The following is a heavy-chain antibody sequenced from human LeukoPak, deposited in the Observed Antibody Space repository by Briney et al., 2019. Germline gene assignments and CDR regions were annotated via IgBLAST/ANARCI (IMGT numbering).Heavy chain of an antibody. D-gene: IGHD2-15*01. J-gene: IGHJ3*02. V-gene: IGHV3-30*04. Sequence: GGSLRLSCAASGFTFSSYAMHWVRQAPGKGLEWVAVISYDGSNKYYADSVKGRFTISRDNSKNTLYLQMNSLRAEDTAVYYCARGMRDCSGGSCYHSENAFDIWGQGTMVTVSS. CDR3: ARGMRDCSGGSCYHSENAFDI. CDR1: GFTFSSYA. CDR2: ISYDGSNK.